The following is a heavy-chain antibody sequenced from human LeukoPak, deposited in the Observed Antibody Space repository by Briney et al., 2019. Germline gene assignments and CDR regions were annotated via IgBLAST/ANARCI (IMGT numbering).Heavy chain of an antibody. CDR3: AREFPSRGYAFDI. Sequence: SETLSLTCAVYGGSFSGYYWSWIRQPPGKGLEWIGEINHSGSTNYNPSLKSRVTISVDTSKNQFSLKLSSVTAADTAVYYCAREFPSRGYAFDIWGQGTMVTVSS. CDR1: GGSFSGYY. D-gene: IGHD3-10*01. J-gene: IGHJ3*02. V-gene: IGHV4-34*01. CDR2: INHSGST.